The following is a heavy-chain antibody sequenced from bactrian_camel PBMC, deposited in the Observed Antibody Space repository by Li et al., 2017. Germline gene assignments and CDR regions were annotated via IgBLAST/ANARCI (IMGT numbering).Heavy chain of an antibody. Sequence: VQLVESGGGSAQSGGSLRLSCAASGFRFVNYDMTWIRQAPGKGLEWVSTVNDDGGSTYYADSVKGRFTISHVNAKNTVDLQMNSLRPEDTAMYYCAVDLHLGGAGGTWCFGRRKSWGQGTQVTVS. D-gene: IGHD2*01. J-gene: IGHJ4*01. CDR3: AVDLHLGGAGGTWCFGRRKS. CDR2: VNDDGGST. CDR1: GFRFVNYD. V-gene: IGHV3S40*01.